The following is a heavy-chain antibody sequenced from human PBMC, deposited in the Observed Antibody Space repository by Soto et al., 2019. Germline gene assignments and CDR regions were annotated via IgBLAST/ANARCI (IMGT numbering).Heavy chain of an antibody. J-gene: IGHJ5*02. D-gene: IGHD2-8*01. Sequence: SETLSLTCTVSGGSISSYYLSWIRQPPGKGLEWIGYIYYSGSTNYNPSLKSRVTISVDTSKNQFSLKLSSVTAADTAMYYCARNGDCTRPGCIVGWFDPWGPGTLVTVSS. V-gene: IGHV4-59*12. CDR2: IYYSGST. CDR1: GGSISSYY. CDR3: ARNGDCTRPGCIVGWFDP.